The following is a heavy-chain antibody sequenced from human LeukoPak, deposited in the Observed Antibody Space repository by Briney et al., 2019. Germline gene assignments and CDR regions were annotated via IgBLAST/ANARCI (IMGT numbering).Heavy chain of an antibody. CDR3: ARLRLHYYYYYMDV. J-gene: IGHJ6*03. CDR2: VIPIFGTA. V-gene: IGHV1-69*05. Sequence: ASVKVSCKASGGTFSSYAISWVRPAPGQGLEWMGRVIPIFGTANYAQKFQDRVTITTDESTTTAYTELNSLRSEDTAVYYCARLRLHYYYYYMDVWRKGTTVTVSS. CDR1: GGTFSSYA. D-gene: IGHD2-21*02.